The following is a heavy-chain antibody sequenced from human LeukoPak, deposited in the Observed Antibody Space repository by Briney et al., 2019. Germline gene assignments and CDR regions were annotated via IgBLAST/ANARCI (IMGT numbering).Heavy chain of an antibody. CDR2: ISYDGGNK. Sequence: GGSLRLSCAASGFTFSSYAMHWVRQAPGKGLEWVAVISYDGGNKYYADSVKGRFTISRDNSKNTLYLQMNSLRAEDTAVYYCAKDRTPYSSGWYFIFDYWGQGTLVTVSS. V-gene: IGHV3-30*04. CDR1: GFTFSSYA. D-gene: IGHD6-19*01. CDR3: AKDRTPYSSGWYFIFDY. J-gene: IGHJ4*02.